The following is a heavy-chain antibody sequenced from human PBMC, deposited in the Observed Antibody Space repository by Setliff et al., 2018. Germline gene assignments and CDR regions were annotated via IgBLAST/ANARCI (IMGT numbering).Heavy chain of an antibody. Sequence: ASVKVSCKASGGTFSSFGMSWVRQAPGQGLEWVGFISLYDGHTNYAQNFQGRLTVTTDTSTSTAYMELSSLRSDDTAIYFCARHSGRYYVPGTFDSWGQGTLVTVSS. CDR2: ISLYDGHT. J-gene: IGHJ4*02. D-gene: IGHD1-26*01. CDR1: GGTFSSFG. CDR3: ARHSGRYYVPGTFDS. V-gene: IGHV1-18*04.